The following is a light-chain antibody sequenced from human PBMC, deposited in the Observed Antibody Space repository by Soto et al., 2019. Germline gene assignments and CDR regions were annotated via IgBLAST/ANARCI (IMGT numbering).Light chain of an antibody. CDR1: QDIDNY. CDR3: QLYGKLPPYT. V-gene: IGKV1-33*01. Sequence: DIQMTQSPSSLSASVGDRVTITCQASQDIDNYLNRYQQKPGQAPKLLIYDASNLETGVPSRFSGRGSGTDFTFTISSLQPEDVATYYCQLYGKLPPYTFGQGTKLELK. J-gene: IGKJ2*01. CDR2: DAS.